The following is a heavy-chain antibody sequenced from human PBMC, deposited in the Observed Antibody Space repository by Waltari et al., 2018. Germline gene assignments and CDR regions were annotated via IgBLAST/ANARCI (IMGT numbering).Heavy chain of an antibody. D-gene: IGHD4-17*01. V-gene: IGHV1-2*02. Sequence: QVQLVQPGAEVKKPGASVKVSCKASGYTFTAYYMHWVRQAPGQGLEWMGWINPYSGDTNYTQNFQGRVTMTRDTSISTAYMELSRLRSDDTAVYYCARLMTTVTTVDYWGQGTLVTVSS. J-gene: IGHJ4*02. CDR2: INPYSGDT. CDR3: ARLMTTVTTVDY. CDR1: GYTFTAYY.